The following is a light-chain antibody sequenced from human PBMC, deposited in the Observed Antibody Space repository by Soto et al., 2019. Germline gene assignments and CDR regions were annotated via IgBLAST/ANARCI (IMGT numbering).Light chain of an antibody. J-gene: IGKJ2*01. V-gene: IGKV2-28*01. CDR3: MHAVQTPYS. CDR1: QSLLLSSGYNY. Sequence: DIVMTQSPLSLPVTPGEPASISCRSSQSLLLSSGYNYLDWYLQKPGQSPQLLIYLGSNRASGVPDRFSGGGSGTDFTLKISRVEAEDVGVYFCMHAVQTPYSFGQGTKVDSK. CDR2: LGS.